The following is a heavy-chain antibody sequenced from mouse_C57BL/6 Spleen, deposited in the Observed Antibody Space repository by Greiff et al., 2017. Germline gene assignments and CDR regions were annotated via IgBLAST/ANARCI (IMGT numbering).Heavy chain of an antibody. V-gene: IGHV1-50*01. CDR1: GYTFTSYW. CDR3: ARGGRDY. Sequence: QVQLQQPGAELVKPGASVKLSCKASGYTFTSYWMQWVKQRPGQGLEWIGEIDPSDSYTNYNQKFKGKATLNVDTSASTAYMQLSSLTSEDSAVYYCARGGRDYWGQGTTLTVSS. CDR2: IDPSDSYT. J-gene: IGHJ2*01.